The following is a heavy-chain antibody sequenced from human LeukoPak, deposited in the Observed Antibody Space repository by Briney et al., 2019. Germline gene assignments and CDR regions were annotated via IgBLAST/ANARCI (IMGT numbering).Heavy chain of an antibody. V-gene: IGHV4-59*08. CDR1: GGSLSSYY. J-gene: IGHJ4*02. CDR2: ISNTGST. Sequence: SETLSLTCTGSGGSLSSYYWSWIRQPPGKGLEWIGYISNTGSTKYNPSLKSRVTISVDTSKNQFSLKLSSVTAADTAVYYCARLLAYCGGDCYVLDYWGQGTLVTVSS. CDR3: ARLLAYCGGDCYVLDY. D-gene: IGHD2-21*02.